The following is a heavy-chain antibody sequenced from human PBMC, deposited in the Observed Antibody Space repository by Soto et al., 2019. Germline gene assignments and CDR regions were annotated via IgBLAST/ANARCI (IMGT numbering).Heavy chain of an antibody. CDR2: ISGSGGST. CDR3: AKAPMFHDSSGYYEPFDF. CDR1: GFTFSSYA. J-gene: IGHJ4*02. D-gene: IGHD3-22*01. Sequence: RLSCAASGFTFSSYAMSWVRQAPGKGLEWVSAISGSGGSTYYADSVKGRFTISRDNSKNTLYLHMNSLRAEDTAVYYCAKAPMFHDSSGYYEPFDFWGQGTLVTV. V-gene: IGHV3-23*01.